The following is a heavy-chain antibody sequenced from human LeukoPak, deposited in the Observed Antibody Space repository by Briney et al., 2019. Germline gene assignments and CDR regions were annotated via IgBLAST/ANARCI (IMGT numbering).Heavy chain of an antibody. J-gene: IGHJ4*02. CDR3: ARAHNWKYGSFDF. D-gene: IGHD1-7*01. CDR1: GFTFSSYS. Sequence: GSLRLSCAASGFTFSSYSMNWVRQAPGKGLEWVSCISSSSSYIYYADSVKGRFTISRDNAKNSLYLQMNSLRAEDTAVYYCARAHNWKYGSFDFWGQGTLVTVSS. V-gene: IGHV3-21*01. CDR2: ISSSSSYI.